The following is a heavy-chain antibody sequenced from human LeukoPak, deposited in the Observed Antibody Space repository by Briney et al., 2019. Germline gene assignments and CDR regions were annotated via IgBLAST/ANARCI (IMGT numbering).Heavy chain of an antibody. V-gene: IGHV3-7*05. D-gene: IGHD3-10*01. Sequence: PSGTLSLTCAVSGGSISSTNWWSWVRQAPGKGLEWVANINQDGSDKYYVDSVKGRFTISRDNGKNSLYLQMNSLRAEDTAVYYCGRDLLGREDHWGRGTLLTVSS. J-gene: IGHJ4*02. CDR2: INQDGSDK. CDR1: GGSISSTNW. CDR3: GRDLLGREDH.